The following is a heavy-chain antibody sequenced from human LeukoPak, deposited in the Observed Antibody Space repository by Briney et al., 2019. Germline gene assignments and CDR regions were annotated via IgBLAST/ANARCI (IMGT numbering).Heavy chain of an antibody. D-gene: IGHD6-25*01. J-gene: IGHJ6*03. CDR2: IYSGGGT. V-gene: IGHV3-53*01. Sequence: PGGSLRLSCAASGFTVSTNYMSWLRQAPGKGLEWVSVIYSGGGTYYAASVQCRFTTSRDNSKNTLYLQINSLRAEDTAVYYCARDPERSYSMDVWGKGTTVTASS. CDR3: ARDPERSYSMDV. CDR1: GFTVSTNY.